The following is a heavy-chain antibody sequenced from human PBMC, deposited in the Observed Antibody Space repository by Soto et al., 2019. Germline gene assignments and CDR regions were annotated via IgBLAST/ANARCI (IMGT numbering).Heavy chain of an antibody. D-gene: IGHD1-1*01. J-gene: IGHJ4*02. V-gene: IGHV4-31*03. CDR3: ARLEGMATFSYYFDF. CDR2: IYYSGST. CDR1: GGSISSGGYY. Sequence: SGTLSLTCTVSGGSISSGGYYWSWIRQHPGKGLEWIGYIYYSGSTYYNPSLKSRVTISVDTSKNQFSLKLTSVTAADSAVYFSARLEGMATFSYYFDFWGPGALVNVSS.